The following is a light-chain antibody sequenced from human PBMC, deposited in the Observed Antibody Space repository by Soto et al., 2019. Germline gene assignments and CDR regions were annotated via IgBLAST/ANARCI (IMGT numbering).Light chain of an antibody. J-gene: IGLJ2*01. CDR2: RSN. V-gene: IGLV1-47*01. CDR1: SSNIGSNY. Sequence: QSVLTQPPSASGTPGQRVTISCSGSSSNIGSNYVYWYQQLPGTAPKLLIYRSNQRPSGVPDRFSGSKSDTSASLAISGLRSGDEADYYCAAWDDSLSGVVFGGATKLTVL. CDR3: AAWDDSLSGVV.